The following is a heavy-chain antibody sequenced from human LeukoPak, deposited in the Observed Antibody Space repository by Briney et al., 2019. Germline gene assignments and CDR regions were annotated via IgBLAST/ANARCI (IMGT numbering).Heavy chain of an antibody. D-gene: IGHD3-10*01. CDR1: GGSISSGGYY. Sequence: SETLSLTCTVSGGSISSGGYYWSWIRQPPGKGLEWIGYIYHSGSTYYNPSLKSRVTISVDRSKNQFSLKLSSVTAADTAVYYCARVPSTVRGVSAAFDIWGQGTMVTVSS. CDR3: ARVPSTVRGVSAAFDI. CDR2: IYHSGST. V-gene: IGHV4-30-2*01. J-gene: IGHJ3*02.